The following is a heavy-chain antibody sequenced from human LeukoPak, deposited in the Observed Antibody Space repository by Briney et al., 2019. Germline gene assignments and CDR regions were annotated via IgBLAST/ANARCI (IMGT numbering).Heavy chain of an antibody. CDR2: VYYIGST. CDR3: ARGRRVVTATPYYFDS. V-gene: IGHV4-59*01. J-gene: IGHJ4*02. Sequence: PSETLSLTCTVSGGSISSYYCSWIRQPPGKGLEWIGYVYYIGSTNYNPSLKSRLTMSVDTSKNQVSLRLSSVTAADTAVYYCARGRRVVTATPYYFDSWGPGTLVTVSS. CDR1: GGSISSYY. D-gene: IGHD2-15*01.